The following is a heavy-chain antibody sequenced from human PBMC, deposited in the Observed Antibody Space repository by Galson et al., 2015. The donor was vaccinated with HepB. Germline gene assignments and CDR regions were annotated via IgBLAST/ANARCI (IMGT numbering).Heavy chain of an antibody. CDR1: GYTFTSYA. D-gene: IGHD6-13*01. CDR2: INTNTGNP. Sequence: SVKVSCKASGYTFTSYAMNWVRQAPGQGHEWMGWINTNTGNPTYAQGFTGRFVFSLDTSVSTSYLQISSLKAEDTAVYYCERGYSIGWWGLVGYWGQETLCTVSS. CDR3: ERGYSIGWWGLVGY. V-gene: IGHV7-4-1*02. J-gene: IGHJ4*02.